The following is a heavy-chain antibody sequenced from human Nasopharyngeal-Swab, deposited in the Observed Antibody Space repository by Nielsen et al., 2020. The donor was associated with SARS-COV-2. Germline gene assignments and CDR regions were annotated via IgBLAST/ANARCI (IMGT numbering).Heavy chain of an antibody. V-gene: IGHV4-34*01. J-gene: IGHJ4*02. CDR2: INHSGST. Sequence: SETLSLTCAVYGGSFSGYYWSWIRQPPGKGLEWIGEINHSGSTNYNPSLKSRVTISVDTSKNQFSPKLSSVTAADTVVYYCARGLGQYYYDSSGYYFFDYWGQGTLVTVSS. CDR1: GGSFSGYY. D-gene: IGHD3-22*01. CDR3: ARGLGQYYYDSSGYYFFDY.